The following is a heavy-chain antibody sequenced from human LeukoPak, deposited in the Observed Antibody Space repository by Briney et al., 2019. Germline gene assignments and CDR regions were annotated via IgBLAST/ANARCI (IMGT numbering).Heavy chain of an antibody. J-gene: IGHJ5*02. V-gene: IGHV3-74*01. Sequence: GGSLRLSCAASGFTFSSYWMHWVRQAPGEGLVWVSRINSDGSSTSYADSVKGRFTISRDNAKNTLYLQMNSLRAEDTAVYYCARGAWFDPWGQGTLVTVSS. CDR3: ARGAWFDP. CDR2: INSDGSST. CDR1: GFTFSSYW.